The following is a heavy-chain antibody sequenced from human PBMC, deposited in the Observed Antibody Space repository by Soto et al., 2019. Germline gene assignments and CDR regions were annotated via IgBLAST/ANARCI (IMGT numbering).Heavy chain of an antibody. D-gene: IGHD2-2*01. V-gene: IGHV1-24*01. J-gene: IGHJ6*02. Sequence: ASVKVSCKVSGYTLTELSMHWVRQAPGKGLEWMGGFDPEDGETIYAQKFQGRVTMTEDTSTDTAYMELSSLRPEDTGVYYCARFAGYCSSTSCYGVLYYYGMVVWGQGTTVTVSS. CDR1: GYTLTELS. CDR2: FDPEDGET. CDR3: ARFAGYCSSTSCYGVLYYYGMVV.